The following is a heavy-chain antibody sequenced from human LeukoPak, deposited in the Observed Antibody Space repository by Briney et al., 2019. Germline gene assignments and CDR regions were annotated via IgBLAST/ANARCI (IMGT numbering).Heavy chain of an antibody. CDR1: GGTFSSYA. CDR3: AKVGTNFLRYHFDS. D-gene: IGHD1-1*01. J-gene: IGHJ4*02. V-gene: IGHV1-69*04. CDR2: IIPILGIA. Sequence: ASVKVSCKASGGTFSSYAISWVRQAPGQGLEWMGRIIPILGIANYAQKFQGRVTITADKSTNTAYMDLSSLRSEDTAVYYCAKVGTNFLRYHFDSWGRGTLVTVSS.